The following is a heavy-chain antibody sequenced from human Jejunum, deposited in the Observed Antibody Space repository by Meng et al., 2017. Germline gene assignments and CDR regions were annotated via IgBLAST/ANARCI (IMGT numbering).Heavy chain of an antibody. CDR3: AREAVGVNSPNDY. Sequence: QLQLQDSGPGLVKPSQALPLPCRVSGGSISSGVYYWRWIRQPPGKGLEWIGYIYYSGSTYYNPSLKSRVTISVDTSKNQFSLKLSSVTAADTAVYYCAREAVGVNSPNDYWGQGTLVTVSS. D-gene: IGHD4-23*01. V-gene: IGHV4-30-4*01. CDR2: IYYSGST. J-gene: IGHJ4*02. CDR1: GGSISSGVYY.